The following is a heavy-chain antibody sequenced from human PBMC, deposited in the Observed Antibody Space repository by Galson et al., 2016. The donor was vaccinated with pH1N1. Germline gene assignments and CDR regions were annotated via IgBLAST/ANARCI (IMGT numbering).Heavy chain of an antibody. V-gene: IGHV5-51*03. Sequence: QSGAEVKKPGESLKISCQASGYTFTTYWIGWVRQMPGKGLEWMGIIYPGDSETKYSPSFEGQVTFSVDKSKNTAYLHWSSLKASDPAIYYCARRSTELGLDYWGQGSWSPSPQ. J-gene: IGHJ4*02. CDR3: ARRSTELGLDY. D-gene: IGHD2/OR15-2a*01. CDR1: GYTFTTYW. CDR2: IYPGDSET.